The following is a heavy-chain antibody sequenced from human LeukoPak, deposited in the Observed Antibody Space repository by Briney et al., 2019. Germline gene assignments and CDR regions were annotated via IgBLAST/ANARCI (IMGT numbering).Heavy chain of an antibody. CDR2: VYYTGAP. CDR3: AKLSRLLQIQNYCYRALDV. Sequence: SVTLSLTCIVSGGPTNPHYWAWIRRPPGKGLEWIGYVYYTGAPNYNPSLQSRVTISIDTTKNHYSLRLCSVTAADTAVYYCAKLSRLLQIQNYCYRALDVWGQGTTVTVFS. J-gene: IGHJ6*02. D-gene: IGHD2-15*01. CDR1: GGPTNPHY. V-gene: IGHV4-59*11.